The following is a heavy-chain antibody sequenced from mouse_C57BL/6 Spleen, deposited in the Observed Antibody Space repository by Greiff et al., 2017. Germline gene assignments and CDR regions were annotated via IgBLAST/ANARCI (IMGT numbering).Heavy chain of an antibody. J-gene: IGHJ1*03. V-gene: IGHV5-17*01. D-gene: IGHD2-4*01. CDR2: ISSGSSTI. CDR1: GFTFSDYG. CDR3: AKKVYYDYDGWYFDV. Sequence: EVKLVESGGGLVKPGGSLKLSCAASGFTFSDYGMHWVRQAPEKGLEWVAYISSGSSTIYYADTVKGRFTISRDNAKNTLFLQMTSLRSEDTAMYYCAKKVYYDYDGWYFDVWGTGTTVTVSS.